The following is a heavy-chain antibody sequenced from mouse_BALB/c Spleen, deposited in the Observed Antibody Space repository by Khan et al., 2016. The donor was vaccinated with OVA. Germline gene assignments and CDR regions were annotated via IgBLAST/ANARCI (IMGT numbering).Heavy chain of an antibody. CDR3: ARGENWSFDY. J-gene: IGHJ2*01. Sequence: EVQLVESGGGLVKPGGSLKLSCAASGFTFSDYYMYWVRQTPEKRLEWVATISDGGSYTYYPDSVKERFTISRDNAKNNLYLQMSSLKSEDAAMYYCARGENWSFDYWGQGTTLTVSS. CDR2: ISDGGSYT. V-gene: IGHV5-4*02. D-gene: IGHD4-1*01. CDR1: GFTFSDYY.